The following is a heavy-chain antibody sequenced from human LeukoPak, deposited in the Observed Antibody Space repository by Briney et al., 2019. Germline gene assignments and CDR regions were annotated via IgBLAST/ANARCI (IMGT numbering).Heavy chain of an antibody. V-gene: IGHV1-69*13. J-gene: IGHJ4*02. CDR3: AREVRGCSSTSCYAYFDY. CDR2: IIPIFGTA. Sequence: GASVTVSCTASGGTFSSYAISWVRQAPGQGLEWMGGIIPIFGTANYAQKFQGRVTITADESTSTAYMELSSLRSEDTAVYYCAREVRGCSSTSCYAYFDYWGQGTLVTVSS. D-gene: IGHD2-2*01. CDR1: GGTFSSYA.